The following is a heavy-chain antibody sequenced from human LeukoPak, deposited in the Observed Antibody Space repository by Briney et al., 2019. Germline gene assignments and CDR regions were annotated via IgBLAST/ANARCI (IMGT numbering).Heavy chain of an antibody. CDR1: GGSISSYY. CDR3: ASRTTKGDLGY. D-gene: IGHD1-7*01. CDR2: ISDIGSI. V-gene: IGHV4-59*08. J-gene: IGHJ4*02. Sequence: PSETLSLTCTVSGGSISSYYWSWIRQPPGKGLEWIAYISDIGSINYNPSLKSRVTISVDTSKNQFSLKLSSVTAADTAVYYCASRTTKGDLGYWGQGTLVTVSS.